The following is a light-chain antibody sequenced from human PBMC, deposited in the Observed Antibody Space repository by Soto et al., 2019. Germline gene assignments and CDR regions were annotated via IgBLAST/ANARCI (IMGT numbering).Light chain of an antibody. CDR3: QQYNSYPWT. Sequence: IQMSQSPSTLSSSVLDRVTITCRASQSISSWLAWYQQKPGKAPKLLIYKASSLESGVPSRFSGSGSGTEFTLTISSLQPDDFATYYCQQYNSYPWTFGQGTKVDIK. CDR2: KAS. V-gene: IGKV1-5*03. J-gene: IGKJ1*01. CDR1: QSISSW.